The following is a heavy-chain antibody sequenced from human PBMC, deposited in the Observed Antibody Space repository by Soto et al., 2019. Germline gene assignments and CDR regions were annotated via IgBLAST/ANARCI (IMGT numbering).Heavy chain of an antibody. CDR1: GGSFNAYY. CDR3: ERGVVAPTNWFDP. V-gene: IGHV4-34*01. J-gene: IGHJ5*02. D-gene: IGHD2-21*01. CDR2: INHSGNT. Sequence: SETLSLTCAVYGGSFNAYYWSWIRQPPGKGLEWIGEINHSGNTNYNSALKSRVTISVDTPKNQFSLNQTSVTAADTAVYYWERGVVAPTNWFDPWGQGTLVTVSS.